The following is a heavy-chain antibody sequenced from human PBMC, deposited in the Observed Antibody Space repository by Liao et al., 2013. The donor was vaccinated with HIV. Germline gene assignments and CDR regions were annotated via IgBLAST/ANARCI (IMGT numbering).Heavy chain of an antibody. CDR1: GGSISTYY. V-gene: IGHV4-59*01. CDR2: IYYSGST. J-gene: IGHJ4*02. D-gene: IGHD1-26*01. Sequence: QVQLQESGPGLVKPSQTLSLTCTVSGGSISTYYWNWIRQPPGKGLEWIGYIYYSGSTNYNPSLKSRVTISVDTSKNQFSLKLSSVTAADTAVYYCARGVGGSYNPFFDYWGQGTLVTVSS. CDR3: ARGVGGSYNPFFDY.